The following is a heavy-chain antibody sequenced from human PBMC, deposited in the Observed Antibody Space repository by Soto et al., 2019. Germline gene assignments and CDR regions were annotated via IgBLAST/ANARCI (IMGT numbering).Heavy chain of an antibody. D-gene: IGHD3-16*01. CDR1: GYTFTSYG. Sequence: ASVKVSCKASGYTFTSYGMSCVRQAPGQGLEWMGWINAYNGNKKYAKKLQGRVTMTKDTSTRKDYMELRRLRYEETAVYYCARDWFGVDYWGQGTLVTVSS. CDR3: ARDWFGVDY. V-gene: IGHV1-18*01. CDR2: INAYNGNK. J-gene: IGHJ4*02.